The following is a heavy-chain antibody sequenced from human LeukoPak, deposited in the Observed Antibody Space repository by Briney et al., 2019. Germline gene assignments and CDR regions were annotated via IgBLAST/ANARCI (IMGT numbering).Heavy chain of an antibody. J-gene: IGHJ4*02. CDR3: ARGSDSGSYLGY. CDR1: GFTFSSYA. CDR2: ISTNGGST. Sequence: PGGSLRLSCAASGFTFSSYAMYWVRQAPGKGLEYVSAISTNGGSTYYANSVKGRFTISRDNSKNTLYLQMGSLRAEDMGVYYCARGSDSGSYLGYWGQGTLVTVSS. D-gene: IGHD1-26*01. V-gene: IGHV3-64*01.